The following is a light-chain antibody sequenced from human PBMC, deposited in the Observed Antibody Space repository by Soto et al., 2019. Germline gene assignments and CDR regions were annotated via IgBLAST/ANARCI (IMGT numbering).Light chain of an antibody. J-gene: IGLJ2*01. CDR3: LLYYGGAQV. CDR2: STS. V-gene: IGLV7-43*01. CDR1: TGAVTSGYY. Sequence: QAVVTQEPSLTVSPGGTVTLTCASSTGAVTSGYYPNWFQQKPGQAPRPLIYSTSNKHSWTPVRFSGSLLGGKAALTLSGVQPEDEAEYYCLLYYGGAQVFGGGTKLTVL.